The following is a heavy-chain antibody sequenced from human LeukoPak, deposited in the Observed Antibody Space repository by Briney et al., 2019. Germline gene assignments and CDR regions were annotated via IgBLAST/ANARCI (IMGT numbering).Heavy chain of an antibody. V-gene: IGHV4-61*02. Sequence: PSQTLSLTCTVSGGSISSGNYYWSWIRQPAGKRLEWIGRIYTSGSTNYNPSLKSRVTISVDTSKNQFSLKLSSVTAADTAVYYCARGRGYSYGPRDYYYYYMDVWGKGTTVTVSS. D-gene: IGHD5-18*01. CDR1: GGSISSGNYY. J-gene: IGHJ6*03. CDR3: ARGRGYSYGPRDYYYYYMDV. CDR2: IYTSGST.